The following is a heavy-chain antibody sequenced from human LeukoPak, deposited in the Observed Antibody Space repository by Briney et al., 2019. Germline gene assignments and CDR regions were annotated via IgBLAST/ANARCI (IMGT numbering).Heavy chain of an antibody. V-gene: IGHV4-34*01. CDR3: ARFTGYCSGTSCYPNAFDI. CDR1: GGSFSGYY. CDR2: INHSGST. Sequence: SETLSLTCAVYGGSFSGYYWSWIRQPPGKGLEWIGEINHSGSTNYNPSLKSRVTISVDTSKNQFSLKLSSVTAADTAVFYCARFTGYCSGTSCYPNAFDIWGQGTMVTVSS. D-gene: IGHD2-2*01. J-gene: IGHJ3*02.